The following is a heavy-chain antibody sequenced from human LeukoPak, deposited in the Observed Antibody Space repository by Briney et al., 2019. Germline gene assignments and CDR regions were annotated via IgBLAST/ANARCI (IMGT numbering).Heavy chain of an antibody. CDR2: ISAYNGNT. Sequence: ASVKVSCKASGYTFTSYGISWVRQAPGQGLEWMGWISAYNGNTNYAQKLQGRVTMTTDTSTRTAYMELRSLRSDDTAVYYCARDLRAYSSGYTDYWGQGTLVTVSS. D-gene: IGHD3-22*01. J-gene: IGHJ4*02. CDR1: GYTFTSYG. V-gene: IGHV1-18*01. CDR3: ARDLRAYSSGYTDY.